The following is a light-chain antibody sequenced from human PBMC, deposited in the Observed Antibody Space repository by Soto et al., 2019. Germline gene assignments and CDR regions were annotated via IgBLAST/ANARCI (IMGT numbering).Light chain of an antibody. J-gene: IGLJ1*01. V-gene: IGLV2-14*01. Sequence: QSALTQPASVSGSPGQSITISCTGTSSDVGGYNYVSWYQQHPGKAPKLLIYGVNNRPSGVSNRFSGSKSGNTASLTISGLQAEDEADYYCSSYTSSSTLRVFGTGTKLTVL. CDR2: GVN. CDR3: SSYTSSSTLRV. CDR1: SSDVGGYNY.